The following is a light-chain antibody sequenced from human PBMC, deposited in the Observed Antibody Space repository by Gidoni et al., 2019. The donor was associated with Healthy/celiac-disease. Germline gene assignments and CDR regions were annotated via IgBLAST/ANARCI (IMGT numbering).Light chain of an antibody. CDR2: DAS. CDR3: QQRKT. V-gene: IGKV3-11*01. Sequence: EIVLTQSPATLSLSPGVRATLSCRASQSVSSYLAWYQQKPSQAPRLLIYDASDRATGIPARFSGSGSGTDFTLTISSLEPEDFAVYYCQQRKTFXQXTKVEIK. J-gene: IGKJ1*01. CDR1: QSVSSY.